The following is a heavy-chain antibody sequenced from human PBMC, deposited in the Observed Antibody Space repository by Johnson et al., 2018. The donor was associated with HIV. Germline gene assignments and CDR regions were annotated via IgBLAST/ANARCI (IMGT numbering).Heavy chain of an antibody. D-gene: IGHD5-24*01. CDR2: IWYDGNNK. CDR3: AKDSRVMAVSPAAFDI. V-gene: IGHV3-30*02. Sequence: QVQLVESGGGVVQPGGSLRLSCVVSGFTFSSYGMHWVRQAPGKGLEWVAFIWYDGNNKFYTDSVKGRFTISRDNSKNTLYLQMNSLRGEDTAVYFCAKDSRVMAVSPAAFDIWGQGTMVTVSS. CDR1: GFTFSSYG. J-gene: IGHJ3*02.